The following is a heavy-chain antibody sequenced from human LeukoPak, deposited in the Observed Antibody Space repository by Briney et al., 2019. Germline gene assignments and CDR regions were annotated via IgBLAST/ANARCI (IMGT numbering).Heavy chain of an antibody. V-gene: IGHV1-18*01. CDR2: ISAYNGNT. J-gene: IGHJ6*02. Sequence: ASVKVSCKASGYTFTSYGISWVRRAPGQGLEWMGWISAYNGNTNYAQKLQGRVTMTTDTSTSTAYMELRSLRSDDTAVYYCARDTRDGYNYYYYYYGMDVWGQGTTVTVSS. CDR3: ARDTRDGYNYYYYYYGMDV. D-gene: IGHD5-24*01. CDR1: GYTFTSYG.